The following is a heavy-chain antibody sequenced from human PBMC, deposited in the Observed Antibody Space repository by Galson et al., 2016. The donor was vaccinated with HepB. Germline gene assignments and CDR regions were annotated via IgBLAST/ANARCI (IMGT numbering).Heavy chain of an antibody. J-gene: IGHJ4*02. Sequence: SLRLSCAASGFTFSNYAMHWVRQAPGKGVEWVATISYDGTKKYYADSVKGRFTLSRDNSETTVYLQMNRLRAEDTAIYYSARTYGDYFGAYFFDHWGQGILVTVSS. CDR1: GFTFSNYA. CDR3: ARTYGDYFGAYFFDH. CDR2: ISYDGTKK. V-gene: IGHV3-30*03. D-gene: IGHD4-17*01.